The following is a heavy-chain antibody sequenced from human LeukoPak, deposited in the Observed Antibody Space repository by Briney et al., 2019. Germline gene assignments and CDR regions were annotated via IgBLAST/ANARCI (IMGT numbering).Heavy chain of an antibody. CDR2: ISGSGGST. D-gene: IGHD5-12*01. J-gene: IGHJ5*02. CDR3: AKLKDEWLRSRGNWFDP. V-gene: IGHV3-23*01. Sequence: PGGSLRLSCAASGFTFSSYAMSWVRQAPGKGLEWVSAISGSGGSTYYADSVEGRFTISRDNSKNTLYLQMNSLRAEDTAVYYYAKLKDEWLRSRGNWFDPWGQGTLVTVSS. CDR1: GFTFSSYA.